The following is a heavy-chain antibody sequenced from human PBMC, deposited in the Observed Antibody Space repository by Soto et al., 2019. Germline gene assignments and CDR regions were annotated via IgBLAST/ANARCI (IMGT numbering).Heavy chain of an antibody. J-gene: IGHJ4*02. CDR2: INPNSGGT. CDR1: GYTFTGYY. CDR3: ARVNSSGQMGYFDY. V-gene: IGHV1-2*04. Sequence: ASVKVSCKASGYTFTGYYMHWVRQAPGQGLEWMGWINPNSGGTNYAQKFQGWVTMTRDTSISTAYMELSRLRSDDTAVYYCARVNSSGQMGYFDYWGQGTLVTVPQ. D-gene: IGHD3-22*01.